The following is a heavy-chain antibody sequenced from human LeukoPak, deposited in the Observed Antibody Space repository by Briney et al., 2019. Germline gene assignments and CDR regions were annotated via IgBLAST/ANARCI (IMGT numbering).Heavy chain of an antibody. D-gene: IGHD2-2*01. CDR1: GFSISSYG. Sequence: GRSLRLSCAASGFSISSYGMHWVRQSPGKGLEWVAVIWYDGSKKYHADSVKSRFTISRDISKSTLYLEMSSLRAEDTAVYYCARDDCSTTYCYGYWGQGTLVTVSS. V-gene: IGHV3-33*01. CDR2: IWYDGSKK. CDR3: ARDDCSTTYCYGY. J-gene: IGHJ4*02.